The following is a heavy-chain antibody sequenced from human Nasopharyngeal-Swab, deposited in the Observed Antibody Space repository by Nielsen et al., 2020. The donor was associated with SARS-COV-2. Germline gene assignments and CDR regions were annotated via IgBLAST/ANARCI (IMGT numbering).Heavy chain of an antibody. J-gene: IGHJ4*02. CDR1: GFTFSSYA. V-gene: IGHV3-30*04. Sequence: GESLKISCAASGFTFSSYAMHWVRQAPGKGLEWVAVISYDGSNKYYADSVKGRFTISRDNSKNTLYLQMNSLRAEDTAVYYCGITAHWGQGTLVTVPP. D-gene: IGHD1-14*01. CDR3: GITAH. CDR2: ISYDGSNK.